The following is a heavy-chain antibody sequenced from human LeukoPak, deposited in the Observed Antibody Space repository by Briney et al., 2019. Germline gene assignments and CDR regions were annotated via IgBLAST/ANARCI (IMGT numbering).Heavy chain of an antibody. CDR1: GFTFSSYA. CDR3: ATATGYSYVDY. J-gene: IGHJ4*02. V-gene: IGHV3-30*04. Sequence: GGSLRLSCAASGFTFSSYAMHWVRQAPGKGLEWVAVISYDGGNKYYADSVKGRFTISRDNSKNTLYLQMNSLRAEDTAVYYCATATGYSYVDYWGQGTLVTVSS. CDR2: ISYDGGNK. D-gene: IGHD5-18*01.